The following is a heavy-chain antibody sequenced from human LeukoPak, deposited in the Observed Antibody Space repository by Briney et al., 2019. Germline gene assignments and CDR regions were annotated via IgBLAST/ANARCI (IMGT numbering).Heavy chain of an antibody. Sequence: GESLKISCKGSGYSFTSYWIGWVRQMPGKGLEWMGLIYPADSDARYSPSFQGQVTLSADKFISTAYLQWNSLKTSDTAMYYCARRMAYNYELSTGGAFDLWGQGTMVTVS. CDR1: GYSFTSYW. J-gene: IGHJ3*01. D-gene: IGHD3-9*01. V-gene: IGHV5-51*01. CDR2: IYPADSDA. CDR3: ARRMAYNYELSTGGAFDL.